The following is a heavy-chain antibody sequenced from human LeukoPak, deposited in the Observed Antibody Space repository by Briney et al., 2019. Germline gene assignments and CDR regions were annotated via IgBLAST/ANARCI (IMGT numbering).Heavy chain of an antibody. CDR3: ARGTMTTVTYYSDS. Sequence: PSETLSLTCALYGGSFSGYYWCWMRHPPGKGLEWIGEINHSGSTNYNPSLKSRVTISVDKSKNQFSLKLSSVTAADTAVYYCARGTMTTVTYYSDSWGQGTLVTVSS. CDR1: GGSFSGYY. J-gene: IGHJ4*02. D-gene: IGHD4-17*01. CDR2: INHSGST. V-gene: IGHV4-34*01.